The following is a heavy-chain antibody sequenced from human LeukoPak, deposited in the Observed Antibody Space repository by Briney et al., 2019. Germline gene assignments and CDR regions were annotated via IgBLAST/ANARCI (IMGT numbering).Heavy chain of an antibody. CDR3: ARYDYGDCWFDP. J-gene: IGHJ5*02. CDR2: ISDSGST. CDR1: GGSMNIYS. V-gene: IGHV4-59*01. Sequence: PSETPSLTCTVAGGSMNIYSWSCIRQAPGKGLEWIGYISDSGSTNYHPSLRSRVTISVDTSKNQFSLKLSSVTAADTALYYCARYDYGDCWFDPWGQGTLVTVSS. D-gene: IGHD4-17*01.